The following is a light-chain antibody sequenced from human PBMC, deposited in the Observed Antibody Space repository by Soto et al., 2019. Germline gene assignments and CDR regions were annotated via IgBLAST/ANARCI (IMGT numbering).Light chain of an antibody. V-gene: IGKV1-17*01. CDR3: LQHDSYAPT. J-gene: IGKJ4*02. CDR2: DAS. Sequence: IQMTQSPSSLSASVGDRVIITCRASQGIRKDLGWDQQKPGKAPKRLIYDASSVQSGVASRFSGSGYGTEFTLTNSGLQPDDCANYYCLQHDSYAPTFGRGTKVEIK. CDR1: QGIRKD.